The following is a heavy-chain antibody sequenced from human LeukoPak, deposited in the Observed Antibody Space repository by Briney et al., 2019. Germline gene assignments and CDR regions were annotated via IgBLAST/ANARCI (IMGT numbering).Heavy chain of an antibody. J-gene: IGHJ3*02. D-gene: IGHD3-22*01. CDR1: GYSISSGHY. CDR3: ARDQVAYYYDSSGYYHDAFDI. CDR2: IYHSGST. Sequence: SETLSLTGTVSGYSISSGHYWGWIRQPPGKGLESIGSIYHSGSTDYNPTLKSRVTISVDKSKNQFSLKLSSVTAADTAVYYCARDQVAYYYDSSGYYHDAFDIWGQGTMVTVSS. V-gene: IGHV4-38-2*02.